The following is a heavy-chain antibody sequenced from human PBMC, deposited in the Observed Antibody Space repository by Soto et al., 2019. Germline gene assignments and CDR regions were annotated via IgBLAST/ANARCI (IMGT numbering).Heavy chain of an antibody. CDR3: AKDLWQPTQNNWFDP. V-gene: IGHV3-30*18. CDR1: GFTFSSYG. D-gene: IGHD6-13*01. Sequence: VGSLRLSCAASGFTFSSYGMHWVRQAPGKGLEWVAVISYDGSNKYYADSVKGRFTISRDNSKNTLYLQMNSLRAEDTTVYYCAKDLWQPTQNNWFDPWGQGTLVTVSS. CDR2: ISYDGSNK. J-gene: IGHJ5*02.